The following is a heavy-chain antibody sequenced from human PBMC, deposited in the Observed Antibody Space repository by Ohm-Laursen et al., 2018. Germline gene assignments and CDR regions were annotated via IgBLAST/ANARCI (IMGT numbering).Heavy chain of an antibody. CDR3: ARGGVQYFDWSFPSLYYFDY. V-gene: IGHV1-18*01. CDR2: ISVYNGNT. Sequence: ASVKVSCKASGYTFSSYGISWVLQAPGQGLEWMGWISVYNGNTKYAQKLQGRVTMTTDTSTSIAYMELRSLRSDDTAVYYCARGGVQYFDWSFPSLYYFDYWGQGTLVTVSS. D-gene: IGHD3-9*01. J-gene: IGHJ4*02. CDR1: GYTFSSYG.